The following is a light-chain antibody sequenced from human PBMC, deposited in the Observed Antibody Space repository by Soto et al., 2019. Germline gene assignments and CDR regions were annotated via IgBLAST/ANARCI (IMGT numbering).Light chain of an antibody. Sequence: VLSQTPLSLSVTPGQPASISCRSNQSLLHTDGKDHLYWFLQKPGQPPQLLIYEVSNRFSGVTARFSGSGSGTDFTLKISRLEAEDVGVYYCMQSTYLPLTFGGGTKVEIK. CDR1: QSLLHTDGKDH. CDR3: MQSTYLPLT. J-gene: IGKJ4*01. CDR2: EVS. V-gene: IGKV2D-29*01.